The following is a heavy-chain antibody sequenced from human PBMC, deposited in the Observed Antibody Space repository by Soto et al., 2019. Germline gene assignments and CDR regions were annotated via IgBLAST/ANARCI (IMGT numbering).Heavy chain of an antibody. V-gene: IGHV4-31*03. Sequence: QVQLQESGPGLVKPSQTLSLSCTVSGGSISSGGYYWSWIRQHPGKGLEWIGYIYSSGSTYYNPSPRSRVTISVDPSKNQSSLRLGFVTAGDTAVYYWARERGGGRLYFACGGQGPLVTVSS. CDR2: IYSSGST. D-gene: IGHD3-16*01. CDR1: GGSISSGGYY. CDR3: ARERGGGRLYFAC. J-gene: IGHJ4*02.